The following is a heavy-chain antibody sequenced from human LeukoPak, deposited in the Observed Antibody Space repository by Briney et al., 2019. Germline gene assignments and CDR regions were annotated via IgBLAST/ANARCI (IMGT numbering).Heavy chain of an antibody. CDR2: AHPATSII. V-gene: IGHV5-51*01. CDR1: EYDFANYW. CDR3: ARRKFYDTYLDP. D-gene: IGHD2/OR15-2a*01. J-gene: IGHJ5*02. Sequence: GESLKISCKGPEYDFANYWIGWVRQTPGRGLEWMGIAHPATSIIHYGPSFQGQITISFDRSLSTAYRQWTSLKASDSGMYFCARRKFYDTYLDPWGRGTLVTVSS.